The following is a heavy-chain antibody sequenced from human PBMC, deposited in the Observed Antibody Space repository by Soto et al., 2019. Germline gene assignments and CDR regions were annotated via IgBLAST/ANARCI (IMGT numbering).Heavy chain of an antibody. V-gene: IGHV4-34*01. Sequence: SETLSLTCAVYGGSFSGYYWSWIRQPPGKGLEWIGEINHSGSTNYNPSLKSRVTISVDTSKNQFSLKLSSVTAADTAVYYCARARSGYDILTGPLDSFDYWGQGTLVTVSS. CDR2: INHSGST. CDR3: ARARSGYDILTGPLDSFDY. D-gene: IGHD3-9*01. J-gene: IGHJ4*02. CDR1: GGSFSGYY.